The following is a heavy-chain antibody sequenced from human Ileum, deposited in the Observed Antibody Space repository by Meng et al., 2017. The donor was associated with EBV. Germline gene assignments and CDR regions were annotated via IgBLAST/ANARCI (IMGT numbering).Heavy chain of an antibody. Sequence: QRLRPGPGLVNPSGTLSLTCTGFGGSISSSSYYWGWIRQPPGKGLEWIGSIYYSGSTYYNPSLKSRVTISVDTSKNQFSLKLSSVTAADTAVYYCARSIVVVPAAIYYWGQGTLVTVSS. D-gene: IGHD2-2*01. CDR1: GGSISSSSYY. CDR3: ARSIVVVPAAIYY. J-gene: IGHJ4*02. CDR2: IYYSGST. V-gene: IGHV4-39*01.